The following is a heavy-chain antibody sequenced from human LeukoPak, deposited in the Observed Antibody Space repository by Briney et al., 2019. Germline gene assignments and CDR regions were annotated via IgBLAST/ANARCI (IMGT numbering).Heavy chain of an antibody. V-gene: IGHV3-30*03. Sequence: GGSLRLSCAASGFTFSSYGMHWVRQAPGKGLEWVAVISYDGINKYYADSVKGRFTISRDNSKNTLYLQMNSLRAEDTAVYYCVRGDYGDYTLFDYWGQGTLVTVSS. CDR2: ISYDGINK. CDR1: GFTFSSYG. J-gene: IGHJ4*02. D-gene: IGHD4-17*01. CDR3: VRGDYGDYTLFDY.